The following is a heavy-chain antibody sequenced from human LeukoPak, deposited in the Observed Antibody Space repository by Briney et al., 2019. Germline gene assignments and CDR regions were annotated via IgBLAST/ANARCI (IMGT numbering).Heavy chain of an antibody. J-gene: IGHJ4*02. CDR3: ARSTSGGLPLRGGFDY. Sequence: ASVKVSCKASGYTFTSYDINWVRQATGQGLEWMGWMNPNSGNTGYAQKFQGRVTITRNTSISTAYMELSSLRSEDTAVYYCARSTSGGLPLRGGFDYWGQGTLVTVSS. CDR2: MNPNSGNT. D-gene: IGHD2-2*01. V-gene: IGHV1-8*03. CDR1: GYTFTSYD.